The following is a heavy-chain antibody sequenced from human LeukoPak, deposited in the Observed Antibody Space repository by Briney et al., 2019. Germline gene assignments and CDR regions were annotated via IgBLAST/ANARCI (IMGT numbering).Heavy chain of an antibody. D-gene: IGHD5-24*01. V-gene: IGHV3-11*01. CDR1: GFTFSDYY. J-gene: IGHJ4*02. CDR3: AREMATASFDY. Sequence: GGSLRLSCAASGFTFSDYYMSLIRQAPGKGLEWVSYISSSGSTIYYADSVKGRFTISRDNAKNSLYLQMNSLRAEDTAVYYCAREMATASFDYWGQGTLVTVSS. CDR2: ISSSGSTI.